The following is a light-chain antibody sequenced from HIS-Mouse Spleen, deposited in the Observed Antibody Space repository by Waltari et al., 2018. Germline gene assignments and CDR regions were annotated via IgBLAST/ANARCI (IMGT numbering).Light chain of an antibody. Sequence: QSALTQPASVSGSPGQSITLSCTGTSSDVGGYNYVSWYQQHPGKPPKLMIYDVSNRPSGVSNRFSGSKSGNTASLTISGLQAEDEADYYCSSYTSSSTLEGVVFGGGTKLTVL. CDR3: SSYTSSSTLEGVV. CDR2: DVS. CDR1: SSDVGGYNY. J-gene: IGLJ2*01. V-gene: IGLV2-14*03.